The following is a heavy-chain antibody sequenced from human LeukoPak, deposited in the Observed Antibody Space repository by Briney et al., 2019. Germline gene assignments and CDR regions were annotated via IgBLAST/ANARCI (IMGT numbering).Heavy chain of an antibody. J-gene: IGHJ4*02. Sequence: GGSLRLSCAASGFTFSSYEMNWVRQAPGKGLEWVSYISSSGSTIYYADSVKGRFTISRDNAKNSLYLQMNSLRAEDTAVYYCARVMYYYDTNDYWGQGTLVTVSS. CDR2: ISSSGSTI. V-gene: IGHV3-48*03. D-gene: IGHD3-22*01. CDR3: ARVMYYYDTNDY. CDR1: GFTFSSYE.